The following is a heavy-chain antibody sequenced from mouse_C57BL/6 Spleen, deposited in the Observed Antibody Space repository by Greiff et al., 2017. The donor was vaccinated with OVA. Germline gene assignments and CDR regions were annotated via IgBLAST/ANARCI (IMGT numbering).Heavy chain of an antibody. D-gene: IGHD2-1*01. V-gene: IGHV1-22*01. Sequence: EVKLQQSGPELVKPGASVKMSCKASGYTFTDYNMHWVKQSHGKSLEWIGYINPNNGGTNYNQKFKGKATLTVNKSSSTAYMELRSLTSEDSAVYYCARGGGTTIEYWGQGTTLTVSS. CDR2: INPNNGGT. CDR1: GYTFTDYN. J-gene: IGHJ2*01. CDR3: ARGGGTTIEY.